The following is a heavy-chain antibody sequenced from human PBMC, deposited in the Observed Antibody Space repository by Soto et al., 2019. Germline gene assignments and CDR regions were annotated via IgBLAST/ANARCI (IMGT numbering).Heavy chain of an antibody. V-gene: IGHV4-59*01. CDR3: ARGFIEMDNYYFDC. CDR1: GGSISSYY. J-gene: IGHJ4*02. Sequence: SETLSLTCTVSGGSISSYYWSWIRQPPGKGLEWIGYIYYSGSTNYNPSLKSRVTISVDTSKNQFSLKLSSVTAADTAVYYCARGFIEMDNYYFDCWGQGTLVTVSS. CDR2: IYYSGST. D-gene: IGHD1-1*01.